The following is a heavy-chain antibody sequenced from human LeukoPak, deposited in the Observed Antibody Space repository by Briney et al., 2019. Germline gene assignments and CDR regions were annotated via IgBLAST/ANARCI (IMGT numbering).Heavy chain of an antibody. CDR3: ARGGIAAAGDYYYYYGMDV. D-gene: IGHD6-13*01. V-gene: IGHV1-8*02. J-gene: IGHJ6*02. Sequence: ASVKVSCKASGGTFSSYAISWVRQATGQGLEWMGWMNPNSGNTGYAQKFQGRVTMTRNTSISTAYMELSSLRSEDTAVYYCARGGIAAAGDYYYYYGMDVWGQGTTVTVSS. CDR1: GGTFSSYA. CDR2: MNPNSGNT.